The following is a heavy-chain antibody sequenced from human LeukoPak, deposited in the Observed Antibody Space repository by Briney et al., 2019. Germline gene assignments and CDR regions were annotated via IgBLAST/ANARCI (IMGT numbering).Heavy chain of an antibody. V-gene: IGHV4-39*01. CDR3: ARVVPAAIIVDY. J-gene: IGHJ4*02. CDR1: GGSISSSSYY. Sequence: SEALSLTCTVSGGSISSSSYYWGWIRQPPGKGLEWIGSIYYSGSTYYNPSLKSRVTISVDTSKNQFSLKLSSVTAADTAVYYCARVVPAAIIVDYWGQGTLVTVSS. D-gene: IGHD2-2*01. CDR2: IYYSGST.